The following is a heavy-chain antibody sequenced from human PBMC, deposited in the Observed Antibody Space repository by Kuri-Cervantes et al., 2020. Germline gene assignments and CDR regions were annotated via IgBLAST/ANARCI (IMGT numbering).Heavy chain of an antibody. CDR2: MNPNSGNT. Sequence: ASVKVSCKASGYNFISFDINWVRQAAGQGLEWMGWMNPNSGNTGYAQKFQGRVTMTRNTSINTAFMELSSLRLDDTAVYYCATDEGAFGELFEWGQGTLVTVSS. CDR3: ATDEGAFGELFE. CDR1: GYNFISFD. D-gene: IGHD3-10*01. J-gene: IGHJ4*02. V-gene: IGHV1-8*02.